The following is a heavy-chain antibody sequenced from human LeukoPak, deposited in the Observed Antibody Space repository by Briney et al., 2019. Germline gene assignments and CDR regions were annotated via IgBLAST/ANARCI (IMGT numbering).Heavy chain of an antibody. J-gene: IGHJ4*02. V-gene: IGHV4-59*01. CDR2: IYYSGST. CDR1: GGSISSYY. D-gene: IGHD1-26*01. CDR3: ARVASGLVGATVDY. Sequence: SETLSLTCTVSGGSISSYYWSWIRQPPGKGLEWIGYIYYSGSTNYNPSLKSRVTISVDTSKNQFSLKLSSVTAADTAVYYCARVASGLVGATVDYWGQGTLVTVSS.